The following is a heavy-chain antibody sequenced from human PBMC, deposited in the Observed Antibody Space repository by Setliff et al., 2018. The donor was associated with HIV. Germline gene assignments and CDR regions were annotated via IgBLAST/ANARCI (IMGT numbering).Heavy chain of an antibody. D-gene: IGHD6-19*01. CDR2: IYTSGST. CDR1: GGSIGSGSYY. V-gene: IGHV4-61*02. CDR3: ARDLGAVAGYYFDY. Sequence: SETLSLTCTVSGGSIGSGSYYWSWIRQPAGKGLEWIGRIYTSGSTNYNPSLKSRVTISVDTSKNQFSLKLSSVTAADTAVYYCARDLGAVAGYYFDYWGQGTLVTVSS. J-gene: IGHJ4*02.